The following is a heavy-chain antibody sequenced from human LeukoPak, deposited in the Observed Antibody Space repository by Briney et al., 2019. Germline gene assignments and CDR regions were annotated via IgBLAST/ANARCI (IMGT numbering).Heavy chain of an antibody. Sequence: APVKVSSKASGYTFTRYGISWVRQAPGQGLEWRGWISAYNGDTKYTQKPQGRVTMTTDTSTSTHSMELGSLRSDDTAVYYCARDVGAGAGYYFDYWGQGTLVAVSS. CDR3: ARDVGAGAGYYFDY. J-gene: IGHJ4*02. D-gene: IGHD3-16*01. CDR1: GYTFTRYG. CDR2: ISAYNGDT. V-gene: IGHV1-18*01.